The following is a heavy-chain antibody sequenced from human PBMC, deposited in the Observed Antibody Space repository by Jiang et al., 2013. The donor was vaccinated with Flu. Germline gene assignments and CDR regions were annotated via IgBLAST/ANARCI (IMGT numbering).Heavy chain of an antibody. D-gene: IGHD2-15*01. CDR1: GFTVSSNY. J-gene: IGHJ5*02. Sequence: GGSLRLSCAASGFTVSSNYMSWVRQAPGKGLEWVSVIYSGGSTYYADSVKGRFTISRDNSKNTLYLQMNSLRAEDTAVYYCASSIVVVVAANPHIMDWFDPWGQGTLVTVSS. CDR3: ASSIVVVVAANPHIMDWFDP. CDR2: IYSGGST. V-gene: IGHV3-53*01.